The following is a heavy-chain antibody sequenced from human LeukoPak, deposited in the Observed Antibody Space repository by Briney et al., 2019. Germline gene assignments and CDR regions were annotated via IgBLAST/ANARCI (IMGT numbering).Heavy chain of an antibody. CDR3: ARSVHCSSTSCYRNWFDP. D-gene: IGHD2-2*02. CDR2: ISAYNGNT. Sequence: ASVKVSCKASGYTFTGYYLHWVRQAPGQGLEWMGWISAYNGNTNYAQKLQGRVTMTTDTSTSTAYMELRSLRSDDTAVYYCARSVHCSSTSCYRNWFDPWGQGTLVTVSS. V-gene: IGHV1-18*04. J-gene: IGHJ5*02. CDR1: GYTFTGYY.